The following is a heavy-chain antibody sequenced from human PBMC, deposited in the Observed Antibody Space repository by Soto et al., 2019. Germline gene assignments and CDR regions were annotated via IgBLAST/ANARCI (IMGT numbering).Heavy chain of an antibody. V-gene: IGHV4-61*01. CDR3: ARFLDEGTLRAVAFDI. D-gene: IGHD3-10*01. CDR1: GGSVSSGSYY. Sequence: SETLSLTCTVSGGSVSSGSYYWSWIRQPPGKGLEWIGYIYYSGSTNYNPSLKSRVTISVDTSKNQFSLKLSSVTAADTAVYYCARFLDEGTLRAVAFDIWGQGTMVTVSS. J-gene: IGHJ3*02. CDR2: IYYSGST.